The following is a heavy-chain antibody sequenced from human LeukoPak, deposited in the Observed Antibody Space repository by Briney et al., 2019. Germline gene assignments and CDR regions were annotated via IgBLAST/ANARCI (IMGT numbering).Heavy chain of an antibody. Sequence: GGSLRLSCAASGFTFSSYEMNWVRQAPGKGLEWVSYISSSGSSIYYADSVKGRFTISRDNAKNSLYLQMNSLRAEDTAVYYCARMHGEIDYWGQGTLVTVSP. J-gene: IGHJ4*02. V-gene: IGHV3-48*03. CDR2: ISSSGSSI. D-gene: IGHD3-10*01. CDR3: ARMHGEIDY. CDR1: GFTFSSYE.